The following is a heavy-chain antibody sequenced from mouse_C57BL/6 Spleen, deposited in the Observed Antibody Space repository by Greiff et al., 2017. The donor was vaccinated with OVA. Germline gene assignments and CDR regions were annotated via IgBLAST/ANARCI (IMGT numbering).Heavy chain of an antibody. J-gene: IGHJ1*03. D-gene: IGHD2-5*01. V-gene: IGHV1-82*01. Sequence: VQLQQSGPELVKPGASVKISCKASGYAFSSSWMNWVKQRPGKGLEWIGRIYPGDGDTNYNGKFKGKATMTADKSSSTAYMQLSSLTSEDSAVYFCASYSNHWYFDVWGTGTTVTVSS. CDR2: IYPGDGDT. CDR3: ASYSNHWYFDV. CDR1: GYAFSSSW.